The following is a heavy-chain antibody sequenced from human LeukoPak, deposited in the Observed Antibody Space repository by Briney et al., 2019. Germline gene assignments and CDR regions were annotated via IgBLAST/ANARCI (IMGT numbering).Heavy chain of an antibody. J-gene: IGHJ6*02. CDR2: ISYDGSNK. CDR1: GFTFSSYG. Sequence: PGGSLRLSCAASGFTFSSYGMHWVRQAPGKGLEWVAVISYDGSNKYYADSVKGRFTISRDNSKNTLYLQMNSLRAEDTAVYYCAKDVHGPSDVYYYYGMDVWGQGTTVTVSS. D-gene: IGHD3-10*02. V-gene: IGHV3-30*18. CDR3: AKDVHGPSDVYYYYGMDV.